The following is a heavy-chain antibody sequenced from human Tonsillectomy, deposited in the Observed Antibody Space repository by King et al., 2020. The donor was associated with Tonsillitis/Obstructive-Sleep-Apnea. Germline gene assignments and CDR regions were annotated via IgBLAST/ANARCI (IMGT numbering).Heavy chain of an antibody. CDR3: AHQTWETPKFCVSGGWYHWFDP. Sequence: ITLRESGPTLVKPRQTLTLTCTFSGFSLSTSGVSVAWIRQPPGKALEWLALIYWDDAKRYSPSLESRLTITKDTSTNQVVLTMTNMDPVDTATYYCAHQTWETPKFCVSGGWYHWFDPWGQGTLVTVSS. V-gene: IGHV2-5*02. CDR1: GFSLSTSGVS. J-gene: IGHJ5*02. CDR2: IYWDDAK. D-gene: IGHD6-19*01.